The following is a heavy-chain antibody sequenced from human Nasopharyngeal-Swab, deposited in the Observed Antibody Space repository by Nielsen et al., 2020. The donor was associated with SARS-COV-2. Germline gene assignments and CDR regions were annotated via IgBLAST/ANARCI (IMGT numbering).Heavy chain of an antibody. J-gene: IGHJ4*02. Sequence: GESVKISCAASGFTFSSYSRNWVRQAPGKGLEWVSSISSSSSYIYYADSVKGRFTISRDNAKNALYLQMNSLRAEDTAVYYCARTRSPYGDYVDFDYWGQGTLVTVSS. V-gene: IGHV3-21*01. CDR1: GFTFSSYS. CDR2: ISSSSSYI. CDR3: ARTRSPYGDYVDFDY. D-gene: IGHD4-17*01.